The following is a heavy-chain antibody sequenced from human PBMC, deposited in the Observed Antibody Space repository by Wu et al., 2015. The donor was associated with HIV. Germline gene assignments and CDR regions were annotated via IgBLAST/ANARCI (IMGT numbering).Heavy chain of an antibody. V-gene: IGHV4-59*08. J-gene: IGHJ3*02. Sequence: QVQLQESGPGLVKPSETLSLTCTVSGGSISSYYWSWIRQPPGKGLEWIGYIYYSGSTNYNPSLKSRVTISVDTSKNQFSLKLSSVTAADTAVYYCARQKGSGSYLMFGAFDIWGQGTMVTVSS. D-gene: IGHD1-26*01. CDR1: GGSISSYY. CDR2: IYYSGST. CDR3: ARQKGSGSYLMFGAFDI.